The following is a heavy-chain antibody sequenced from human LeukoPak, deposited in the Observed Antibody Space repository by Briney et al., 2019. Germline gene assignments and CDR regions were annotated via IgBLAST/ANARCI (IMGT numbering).Heavy chain of an antibody. CDR2: IYYSGST. V-gene: IGHV4-39*01. Sequence: SETLSLTCTVSGGSSSSSSYYWGWIRQPPGKGLEWIGSIYYSGSTYYNPSFKSRVTISVDTSKNQFSLKLSSVTAADTAVYYCAGTMIVVKTGFDYWGQGTLVTVSS. D-gene: IGHD3-22*01. CDR1: GGSSSSSSYY. J-gene: IGHJ4*02. CDR3: AGTMIVVKTGFDY.